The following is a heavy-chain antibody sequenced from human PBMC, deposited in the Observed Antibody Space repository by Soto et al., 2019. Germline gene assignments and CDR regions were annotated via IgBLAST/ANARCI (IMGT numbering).Heavy chain of an antibody. J-gene: IGHJ6*02. CDR2: ISYDGSNK. CDR3: ARAEYVSGMDV. D-gene: IGHD3-16*01. CDR1: GFTFSSYG. V-gene: IGHV3-30*03. Sequence: PGGSLRLSCAASGFTFSSYGMHWVRQAPGKGLEWVAVISYDGSNKYYADSVKGRFTISRDNSKNTLYLQMNSLRAEDTAVYYCARAEYVSGMDVWGHWTTVTVCS.